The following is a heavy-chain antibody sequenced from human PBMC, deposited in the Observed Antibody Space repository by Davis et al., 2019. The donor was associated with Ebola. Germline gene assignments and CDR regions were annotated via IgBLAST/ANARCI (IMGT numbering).Heavy chain of an antibody. CDR1: GFTFSGSA. J-gene: IGHJ5*02. CDR3: ARGRIVVVPALNWFDP. CDR2: IRSKANSYAT. D-gene: IGHD2-2*01. V-gene: IGHV3-73*01. Sequence: GGSLRLSCAASGFTFSGSAMHWVRQASGKGLEWVGRIRSKANSYATAYAASVKGRFTISRDDSKNTAYLQMNSLKTEDTAVYYCARGRIVVVPALNWFDPWGQGTLVTVSS.